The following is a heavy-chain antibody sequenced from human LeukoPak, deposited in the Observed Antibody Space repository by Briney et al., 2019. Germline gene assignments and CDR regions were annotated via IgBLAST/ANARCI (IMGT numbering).Heavy chain of an antibody. V-gene: IGHV1-46*03. CDR3: ASQPTHQLMDV. CDR2: INPSGGST. CDR1: GYTFTSYY. Sequence: ASVKVSFKASGYTFTSYYMRWERQAPGQGLEWMGIINPSGGSTSYAQKFQGRVTITRDTSTSTVYMELSSLRSEDTSVYYCASQPTHQLMDVWGKGTTVTVSS. J-gene: IGHJ6*03. D-gene: IGHD1-1*01.